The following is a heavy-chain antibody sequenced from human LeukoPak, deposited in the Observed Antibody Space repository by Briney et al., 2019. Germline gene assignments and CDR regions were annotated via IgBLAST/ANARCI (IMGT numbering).Heavy chain of an antibody. CDR1: GFTFSSYS. CDR2: ISSSSSYI. V-gene: IGHV3-21*01. D-gene: IGHD2-2*01. Sequence: GGSLRLSCAASGFTFSSYSMNWVRQAPGKGLEWVSSISSSSSYIYYADSVKGRFTISRDNAKNSLYLQMNSLRAEDTAVYYCAKDGLGYCSSTSCYGRLASDAFDIWGQGTMVTVSS. CDR3: AKDGLGYCSSTSCYGRLASDAFDI. J-gene: IGHJ3*02.